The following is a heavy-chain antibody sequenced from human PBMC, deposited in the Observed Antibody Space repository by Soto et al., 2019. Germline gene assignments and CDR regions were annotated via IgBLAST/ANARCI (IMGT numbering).Heavy chain of an antibody. J-gene: IGHJ4*02. CDR1: GFAVSSKY. Sequence: EVQLVESGGGLIQPGGSLRLSCAASGFAVSSKYMTWVPQAPGKGLEWVSVIYGGGTTYYADSVKGRFTISRDTSKNTLYLQRNSLRAEDTAVYYCVQTTGWPGFDFWGQGTLVTVSS. CDR3: VQTTGWPGFDF. CDR2: IYGGGTT. D-gene: IGHD6-19*01. V-gene: IGHV3-53*01.